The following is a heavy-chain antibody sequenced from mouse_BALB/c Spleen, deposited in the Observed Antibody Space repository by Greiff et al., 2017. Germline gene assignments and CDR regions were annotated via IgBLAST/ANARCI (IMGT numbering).Heavy chain of an antibody. D-gene: IGHD2-2*01. V-gene: IGHV1S22*01. CDR3: ARKNYGYDAWFAY. CDR2: IYPGSGST. J-gene: IGHJ3*01. CDR1: GYTFTSYW. Sequence: LQQPGSELVRPGASVKLSCKASGYTFTSYWMHWVKQRPGQGLEWIGNIYPGSGSTNYDEKFKSKATLTVDTSSSTAYMQLSSLTSEDSAVYYCARKNYGYDAWFAYWGQGTLVTVSA.